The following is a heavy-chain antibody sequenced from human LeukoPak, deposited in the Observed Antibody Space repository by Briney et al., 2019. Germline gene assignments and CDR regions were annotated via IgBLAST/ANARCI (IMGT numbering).Heavy chain of an antibody. CDR1: GFTFSNAW. V-gene: IGHV3-15*01. Sequence: GSLRLSCAASGFTFSNAWMSWVRQAPGKGLEWVGRIKSKTDGGTTDYAAPVKGRFTISRDDSKNTLYLQMNSLKTEDTAVYYCTTLKRVDFWSGYHDAFDIWGQGTMVTVSS. CDR2: IKSKTDGGTT. CDR3: TTLKRVDFWSGYHDAFDI. D-gene: IGHD3-3*01. J-gene: IGHJ3*02.